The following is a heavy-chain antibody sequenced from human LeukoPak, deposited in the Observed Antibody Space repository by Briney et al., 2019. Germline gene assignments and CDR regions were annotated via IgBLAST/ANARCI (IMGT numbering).Heavy chain of an antibody. D-gene: IGHD3-10*01. Sequence: SETLSLTCAVYGESFSGYYWSWIRQPPGKGLEWIGEINHSGSTNYNPSLKSRVTISVDTSKNQFSLKLSSVTAADTAVYYCARGRYGSGSYDYWGQGTLVTVSS. CDR2: INHSGST. J-gene: IGHJ4*02. V-gene: IGHV4-34*01. CDR1: GESFSGYY. CDR3: ARGRYGSGSYDY.